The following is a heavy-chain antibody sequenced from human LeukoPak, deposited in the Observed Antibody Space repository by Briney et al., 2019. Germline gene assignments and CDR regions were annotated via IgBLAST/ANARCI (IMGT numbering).Heavy chain of an antibody. CDR1: GGSISSYY. V-gene: IGHV4-4*07. CDR2: IYTSGST. D-gene: IGHD6-13*01. Sequence: SETLSLTCTVSGGSISSYYWSWIRQPAGKGLEWIGRIYTSGSTNYNPSLKSRVTMSVDTSKNQFSLKLSSVTAADTAVYYCARAQYSSSWYRGIRYYFDYWGQGTLVTVSS. J-gene: IGHJ4*02. CDR3: ARAQYSSSWYRGIRYYFDY.